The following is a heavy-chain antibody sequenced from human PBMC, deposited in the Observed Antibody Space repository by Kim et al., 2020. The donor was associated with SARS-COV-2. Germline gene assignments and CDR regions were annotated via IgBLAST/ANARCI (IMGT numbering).Heavy chain of an antibody. V-gene: IGHV3-15*01. D-gene: IGHD3-3*01. CDR2: IKSKTDGGTT. J-gene: IGHJ6*02. CDR1: GFTFSNAW. CDR3: TTQTGYYDFWSGYYFYYYYYGMDV. Sequence: GGSLRLSCAASGFTFSNAWMSWVRQAPGKGLEWVGRIKSKTDGGTTDYAAPVKGRFTISRDDSKNTLYLQMNSLKTEDTAVYYCTTQTGYYDFWSGYYFYYYYYGMDVWGQGTTVTVSS.